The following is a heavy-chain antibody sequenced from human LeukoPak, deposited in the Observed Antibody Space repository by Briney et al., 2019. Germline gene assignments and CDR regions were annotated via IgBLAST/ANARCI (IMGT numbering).Heavy chain of an antibody. J-gene: IGHJ3*02. Sequence: GGSLRLSCAASGFTVSNNYMSWVRQAPGKGLEWVAVISYDGSNKYYADSVKGRFTISRDNSKNTLYLQMNSLRAEDTAVYYCAREVDAFDTWGQGTMVTVSS. CDR3: AREVDAFDT. CDR2: ISYDGSNK. CDR1: GFTVSNNY. V-gene: IGHV3-30-3*01. D-gene: IGHD2-2*01.